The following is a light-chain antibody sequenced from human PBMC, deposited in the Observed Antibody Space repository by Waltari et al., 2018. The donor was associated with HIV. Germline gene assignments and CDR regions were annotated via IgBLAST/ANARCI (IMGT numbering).Light chain of an antibody. V-gene: IGKV3-20*01. CDR1: QTVRSNY. J-gene: IGKJ2*01. CDR3: QQYGGSPLYT. Sequence: EIVLTQSPGTLSLSLGERATLSGWASQTVRSNYLAWYQQKPGQAPRLLIYGASSKAADIPDRFSGSGSGTDFTLTISRLEPEDFAVYYCQQYGGSPLYTFGQGTKLEIK. CDR2: GAS.